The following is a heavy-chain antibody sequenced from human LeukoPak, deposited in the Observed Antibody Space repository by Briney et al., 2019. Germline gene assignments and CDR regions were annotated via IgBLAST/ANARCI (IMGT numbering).Heavy chain of an antibody. J-gene: IGHJ4*02. Sequence: SVKVSCKASGGTFSSYAISWVRQAPGQGLEWMGRIIPILGIANYAQKLQGRVTMTTDTSTSTAYMELRSLRSDDTAVYYCARARGFRQWLDYWGQGTLVTVSS. CDR2: IIPILGIA. D-gene: IGHD6-19*01. V-gene: IGHV1-69*04. CDR1: GGTFSSYA. CDR3: ARARGFRQWLDY.